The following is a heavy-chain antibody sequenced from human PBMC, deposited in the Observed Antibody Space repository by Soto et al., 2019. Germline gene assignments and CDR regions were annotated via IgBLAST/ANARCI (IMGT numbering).Heavy chain of an antibody. Sequence: QSLKISYKVSGYNFTSYWSGWLRQMPWKGLEWMGIIYPGDCDTRYSPSFQGQVTISADKSISTAYLQWSSLKASDTAMYYCARRRGYDFWSGYYGMDVWGQGTTVTVSS. V-gene: IGHV5-51*01. CDR3: ARRRGYDFWSGYYGMDV. J-gene: IGHJ6*02. CDR2: IYPGDCDT. D-gene: IGHD3-3*01. CDR1: GYNFTSYW.